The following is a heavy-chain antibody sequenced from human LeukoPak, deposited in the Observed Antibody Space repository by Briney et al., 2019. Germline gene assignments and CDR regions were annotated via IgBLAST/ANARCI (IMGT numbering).Heavy chain of an antibody. J-gene: IGHJ6*02. Sequence: ASVKVSCKASGYTFTSYDINWVRQATGQGLEWMGWMNPNSGNTGYAQKFQGRVTMTRNTSISTAYMELSSLRSEDTAVYYCAREGLVWFGESPGYYYGMDVWGQGTTVTVSS. D-gene: IGHD3-10*01. CDR1: GYTFTSYD. CDR3: AREGLVWFGESPGYYYGMDV. V-gene: IGHV1-8*01. CDR2: MNPNSGNT.